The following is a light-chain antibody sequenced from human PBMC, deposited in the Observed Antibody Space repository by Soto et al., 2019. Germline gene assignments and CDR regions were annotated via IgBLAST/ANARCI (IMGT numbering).Light chain of an antibody. Sequence: FMLTQPHSVSESPGKTVTISCTRSSGSIASNYVHWYQQRPGSAPTSVIFEDNRRPSGVPDRFSGSIDSSSNSASLTISGLKTEDEADYYCQSYDSNFHFVVFGGGTKLTVL. CDR2: EDN. CDR3: QSYDSNFHFVV. J-gene: IGLJ2*01. V-gene: IGLV6-57*04. CDR1: SGSIASNY.